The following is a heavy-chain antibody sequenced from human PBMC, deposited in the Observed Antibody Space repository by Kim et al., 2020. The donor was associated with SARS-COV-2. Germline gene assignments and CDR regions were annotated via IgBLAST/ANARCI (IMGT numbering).Heavy chain of an antibody. Sequence: SETLSLTCAVYGGSFSDYYWRWIRQPPGKGLEWIGKINHGGSTNYNPSLKSRVTISVDTSKNQFSLEMSPVTAADTAVYYCARVLPITVVRGVIRWFDPWGRGTLVTVSS. CDR3: ARVLPITVVRGVIRWFDP. CDR2: INHGGST. V-gene: IGHV4-34*01. CDR1: GGSFSDYY. D-gene: IGHD3-10*01. J-gene: IGHJ5*02.